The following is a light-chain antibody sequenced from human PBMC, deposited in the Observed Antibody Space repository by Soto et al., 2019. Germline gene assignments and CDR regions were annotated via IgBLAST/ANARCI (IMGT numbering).Light chain of an antibody. Sequence: EIVLTQSPATLSLSPGDRATLSCRASQSVTTYINWFQQKPGQPPRLLIYEASTRVTGIPDRISGSGSGTDFSLTISSLEPEDSAVYYCQQNSNLQATFGQGTKAEIK. CDR3: QQNSNLQAT. J-gene: IGKJ1*01. CDR1: QSVTTY. V-gene: IGKV3-11*01. CDR2: EAS.